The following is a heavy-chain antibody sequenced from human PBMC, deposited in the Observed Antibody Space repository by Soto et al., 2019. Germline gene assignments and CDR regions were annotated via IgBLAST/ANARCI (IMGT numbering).Heavy chain of an antibody. J-gene: IGHJ5*02. CDR2: ISSDGDIT. Sequence: GGSLRLSCSASGFTFSEYSMHWVRQAPGKGLQYVSTISSDGDITYYADSVKGRFTISRDNSKNTLYLQMNSLRPEDAAVYYCVKVSTFYDILTGYYSTNFFDPWGQGTLVTVSS. CDR1: GFTFSEYS. CDR3: VKVSTFYDILTGYYSTNFFDP. V-gene: IGHV3-64D*06. D-gene: IGHD3-9*01.